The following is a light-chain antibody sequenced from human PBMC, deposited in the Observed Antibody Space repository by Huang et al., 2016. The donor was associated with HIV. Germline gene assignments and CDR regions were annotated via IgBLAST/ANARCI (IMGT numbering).Light chain of an antibody. Sequence: THMPPSPSPLPAFGGERVTFTCRASQAISIVLAWYQQKPGKAPKLLVPAASNFESGVPSRFSGSGSGTHYTLTISGLQAEDVATYYWRQYETNPRTFGQGTKVEIK. J-gene: IGKJ1*01. CDR2: AAS. V-gene: IGKV1-6*01. CDR3: RQYETNPRT. CDR1: QAISIV.